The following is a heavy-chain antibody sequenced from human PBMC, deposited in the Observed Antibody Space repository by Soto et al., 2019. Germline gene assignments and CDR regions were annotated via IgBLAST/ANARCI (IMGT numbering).Heavy chain of an antibody. J-gene: IGHJ3*02. CDR1: GGTFSSYA. D-gene: IGHD3-22*01. CDR2: IIPIFGTA. CDR3: AIHRSITMIVVVRDAFDI. V-gene: IGHV1-69*13. Sequence: SVKVSCKASGGTFSSYAISWVRQAPGQGLEWMGGIIPIFGTANYAQKFQGRVTITADESTSTAYMELSSLRSEDTAVYYCAIHRSITMIVVVRDAFDIWGQGTMVTVSS.